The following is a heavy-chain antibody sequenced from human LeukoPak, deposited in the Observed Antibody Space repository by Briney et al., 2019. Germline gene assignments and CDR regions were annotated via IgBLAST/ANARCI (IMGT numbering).Heavy chain of an antibody. CDR2: IKQDGSEK. J-gene: IGHJ4*02. Sequence: PGGSLRLSCAASGFTFSSYWMSWVRQAPGKGLEWVANIKQDGSEKCYVDSVKGRFTISRDNAKNSLYLQMNSLRAEDTAVYYCARDSAAYGFGESYDYWGQGTLVTVSS. D-gene: IGHD3-10*01. CDR1: GFTFSSYW. CDR3: ARDSAAYGFGESYDY. V-gene: IGHV3-7*01.